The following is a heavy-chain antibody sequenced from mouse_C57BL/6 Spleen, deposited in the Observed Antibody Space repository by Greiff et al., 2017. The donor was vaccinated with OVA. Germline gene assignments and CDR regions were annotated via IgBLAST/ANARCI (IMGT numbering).Heavy chain of an antibody. Sequence: VQLQQPGAELVKPGASVKLSCKASGYTFTSYWMQWVKQRPGQGLEWIGEIDPSDSYTNYNQKFKGKATLTVDTSSSTAYMQLSSLTSEDSAVDYCARERQLRLPFAYWGQGTLVTVSA. CDR3: ARERQLRLPFAY. CDR2: IDPSDSYT. J-gene: IGHJ3*01. CDR1: GYTFTSYW. D-gene: IGHD3-2*02. V-gene: IGHV1-50*01.